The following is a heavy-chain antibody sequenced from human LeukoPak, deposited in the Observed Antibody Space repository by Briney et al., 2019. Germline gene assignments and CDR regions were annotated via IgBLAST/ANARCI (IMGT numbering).Heavy chain of an antibody. CDR1: CYNFTTNC. Sequence: ASLQMTCRTACYNFTTNCCNGVRRPTAEELEEMVGISAYSDNTNYAQKLQGRVTMTTDTSTSTAYMELRSLRSEDTAVYYCARGAEIYYDNSGYYFLHYYMDVWGKGTTVTISS. CDR2: ISAYSDNT. J-gene: IGHJ6*03. CDR3: ARGAEIYYDNSGYYFLHYYMDV. V-gene: IGHV1-18*04. D-gene: IGHD3-22*01.